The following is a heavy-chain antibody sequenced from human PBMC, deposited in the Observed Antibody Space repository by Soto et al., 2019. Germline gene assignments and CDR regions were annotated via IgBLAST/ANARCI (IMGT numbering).Heavy chain of an antibody. Sequence: EVQLVESGGGLVQPGGSLRLSCAASGFTVSSKYMSWVRQAPGKGLEWVSLIQSGGPTYYADSVKGRFTISRDTSENTVHLQTARLRAEDTAVYYCARDDVLCDGGRCYGVPLDVWGQGTTVTVSS. CDR1: GFTVSSKY. CDR3: ARDDVLCDGGRCYGVPLDV. CDR2: IQSGGPT. J-gene: IGHJ6*02. D-gene: IGHD2-15*01. V-gene: IGHV3-66*01.